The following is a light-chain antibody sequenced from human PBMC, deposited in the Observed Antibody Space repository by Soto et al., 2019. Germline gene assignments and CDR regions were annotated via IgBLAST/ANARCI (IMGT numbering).Light chain of an antibody. CDR1: QGITSW. J-gene: IGKJ4*01. CDR2: RAS. CDR3: QQTTTFPLT. V-gene: IGKV1-12*01. Sequence: DIQMTQSPSSVSASVGDRVTITCRASQGITSWLAWYQQKPGKAPKLLIYRASNLRSGVPSRFSGSGSGTDFTLTISGLQPADFATYYFQQTTTFPLTFGGGTKVEIK.